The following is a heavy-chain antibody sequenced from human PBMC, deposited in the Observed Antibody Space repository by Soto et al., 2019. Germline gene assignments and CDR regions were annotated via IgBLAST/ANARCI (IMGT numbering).Heavy chain of an antibody. D-gene: IGHD3-16*02. CDR3: ARAGGLRLGELSLLAVIDH. V-gene: IGHV4-31*03. Sequence: SETLSLTCTVSGGSISSGGYYWSWIRQHPGKGLEWIGYIYYSGSTYYNPSLKSRVTISVDTSKNQFSLKLSSVTAADTAVYYCARAGGLRLGELSLLAVIDHWGQGTLVTVSS. CDR1: GGSISSGGYY. CDR2: IYYSGST. J-gene: IGHJ5*02.